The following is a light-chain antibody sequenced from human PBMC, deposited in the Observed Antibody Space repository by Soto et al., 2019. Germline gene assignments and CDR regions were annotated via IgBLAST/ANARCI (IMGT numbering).Light chain of an antibody. CDR1: SSDIGAYNF. CDR3: SSYAGSNSLV. J-gene: IGLJ1*01. CDR2: EVS. Sequence: QRGPTQPPSGSGSPGQSVTISCTGTSSDIGAYNFVSWYQQHPGKAPKLMIYEVSKRPSGVPDRFSGSKSGDTASLTVSGLQAEDEADYFCSSYAGSNSLVFGSGTKVTV. V-gene: IGLV2-8*01.